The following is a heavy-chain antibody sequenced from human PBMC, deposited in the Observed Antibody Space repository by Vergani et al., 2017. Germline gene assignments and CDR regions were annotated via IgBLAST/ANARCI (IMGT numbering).Heavy chain of an antibody. CDR1: GYSISTNYY. CDR2: IYHSGST. CDR3: ARIGVAGRGGAFDI. D-gene: IGHD6-19*01. Sequence: QVQLQESGPGLVKPSETLSLTCAVSGYSISTNYYWGWSRQPPGKRLEWIGIIYHSGSTYYNPSLKSRVSISVDTSKTQFSLKMTSVTAADTAVYYCARIGVAGRGGAFDIWGQGTMVTVSS. J-gene: IGHJ3*02. V-gene: IGHV4-38-2*01.